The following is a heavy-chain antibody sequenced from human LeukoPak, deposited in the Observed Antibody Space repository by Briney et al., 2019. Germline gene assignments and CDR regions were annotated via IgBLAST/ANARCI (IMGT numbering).Heavy chain of an antibody. J-gene: IGHJ5*02. D-gene: IGHD6-13*01. CDR2: ISGSGGST. CDR1: GFTFSSYA. CDR3: ANGIAEPFDP. Sequence: PGGSLRLSCAASGFTFSSYAMSWVRQAPGKGLEWVSAISGSGGSTYYADSAKGRFTISRDNSKNTLYLQMNSLRAEDTAVYYCANGIAEPFDPWGQGTLVTVSS. V-gene: IGHV3-23*01.